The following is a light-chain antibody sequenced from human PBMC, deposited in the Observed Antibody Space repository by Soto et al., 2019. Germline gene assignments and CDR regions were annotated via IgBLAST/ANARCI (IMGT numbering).Light chain of an antibody. CDR2: GAS. J-gene: IGKJ3*01. V-gene: IGKV3-20*01. CDR3: QQGYT. CDR1: QSLAGRY. Sequence: EIVLTQSPGTLSLSPGERATLSCRPSQSLAGRYLAWYQQKPGQAPRLLIYGASSRATDIPDRFGGSGSGTDFTLTITRLEPEDYAVYFCQQGYTFGPGTKVDIK.